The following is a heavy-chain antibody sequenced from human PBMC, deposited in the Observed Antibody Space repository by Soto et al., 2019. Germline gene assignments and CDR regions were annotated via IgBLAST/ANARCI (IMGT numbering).Heavy chain of an antibody. CDR1: GGTFSSYA. CDR2: IIPIFGTA. CDR3: AVAARPNYYYYGMDV. V-gene: IGHV1-69*06. Sequence: SVKVSCKASGGTFSSYAISWVRQAPGQGLEWMGGIIPIFGTANYAQKFQGRVTITADKSTSTAYMELSSLRSEDTAVYYCAVAARPNYYYYGMDVWGQGTTVTVSS. D-gene: IGHD6-6*01. J-gene: IGHJ6*02.